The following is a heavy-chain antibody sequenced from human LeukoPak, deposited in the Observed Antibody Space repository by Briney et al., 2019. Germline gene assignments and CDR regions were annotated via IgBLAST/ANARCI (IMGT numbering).Heavy chain of an antibody. J-gene: IGHJ4*02. Sequence: AGGSLRLSCAASGFTFSSYWMHWVRQAPGKGLEWVANIKLDGTEKYYVDSVKGRFTISRDNAKNSLYLQMNSLRAEDTAVYYCASDRFYCGVWGQGTLVTVSS. CDR2: IKLDGTEK. V-gene: IGHV3-7*05. CDR3: ASDRFYCGV. D-gene: IGHD3-10*01. CDR1: GFTFSSYW.